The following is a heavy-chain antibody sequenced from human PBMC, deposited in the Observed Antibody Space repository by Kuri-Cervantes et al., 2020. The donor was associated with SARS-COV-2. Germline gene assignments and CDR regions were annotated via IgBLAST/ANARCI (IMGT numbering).Heavy chain of an antibody. CDR1: GFTFSSYA. J-gene: IGHJ5*02. D-gene: IGHD3-10*01. Sequence: GESLKISCAASGFTFSSYAMHWVRQAPGKGLEWVAVISYDGSNKYYADSVKGRFTICRDNSKKTLYLQMGSLRAVDTAVYYCAKDSRSAHELRWFGEIHWNWFEPWGQGTLVTVSS. CDR2: ISYDGSNK. V-gene: IGHV3-30-3*01. CDR3: AKDSRSAHELRWFGEIHWNWFEP.